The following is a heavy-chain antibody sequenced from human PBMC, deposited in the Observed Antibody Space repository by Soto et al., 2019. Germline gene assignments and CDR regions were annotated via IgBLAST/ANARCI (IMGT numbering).Heavy chain of an antibody. D-gene: IGHD5-18*01. CDR3: ARGYSYGPDAFAI. Sequence: RGGSLRLSCAASGFTFSSYSMNWVRQAPGKGLEWVSSISSSSSYIYYADSVKGRFTISRDNAKNSLYLQMNSLRAEDTAVYYCARGYSYGPDAFAICGQGTMVIVSS. CDR2: ISSSSSYI. CDR1: GFTFSSYS. J-gene: IGHJ3*02. V-gene: IGHV3-21*01.